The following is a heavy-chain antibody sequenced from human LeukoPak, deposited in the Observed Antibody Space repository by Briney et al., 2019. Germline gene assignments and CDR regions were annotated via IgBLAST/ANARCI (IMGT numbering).Heavy chain of an antibody. D-gene: IGHD2-15*01. CDR1: VGFTTYDY. CDR2: IHTTGST. V-gene: IGHV4-4*07. CDR3: ARGGGNRHFDS. J-gene: IGHJ4*02. Sequence: SETLSLTCSVSVGFTTYDYWNWIRQPAGKAPEWIGRIHTTGSTNYNPSLKSRLTMTSDKSKKQFSLKVTSMTAADTALYYCARGGGNRHFDSWGQGILVTVSS.